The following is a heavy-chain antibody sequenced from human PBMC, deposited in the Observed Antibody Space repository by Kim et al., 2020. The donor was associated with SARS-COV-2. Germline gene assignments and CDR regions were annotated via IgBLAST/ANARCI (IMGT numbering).Heavy chain of an antibody. CDR2: NSAYNGNT. D-gene: IGHD1-26*01. Sequence: ASVKVSCKASGYTFTTYTISWVRQAPGQGLEWMGWNSAYNGNTNYVKTLQGRVTMTTDTSTTTAYMELRSLRADDTAVYYCARGSGSYPNYYLDYWGQGTLVTVSS. CDR1: GYTFTTYT. V-gene: IGHV1-18*01. J-gene: IGHJ4*02. CDR3: ARGSGSYPNYYLDY.